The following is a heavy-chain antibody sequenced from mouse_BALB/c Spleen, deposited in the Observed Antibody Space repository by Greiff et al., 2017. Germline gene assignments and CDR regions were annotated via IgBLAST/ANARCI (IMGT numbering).Heavy chain of an antibody. D-gene: IGHD1-1*01. CDR3: AMYYYGSSYWYFDV. Sequence: EVQLQQSGPELVKPGASVKMSCKASGYTFTSYVMHWVKQKPGQGLEWIGYINPYNDGTKYNEKFKGKATLTSDKSSSTAYMELSSLTSEDSAVYYCAMYYYGSSYWYFDVWGAGTTVTVSS. CDR2: INPYNDGT. V-gene: IGHV1-14*01. J-gene: IGHJ1*01. CDR1: GYTFTSYV.